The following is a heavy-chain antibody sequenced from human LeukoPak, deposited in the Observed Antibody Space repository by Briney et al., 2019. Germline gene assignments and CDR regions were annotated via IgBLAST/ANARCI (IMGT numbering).Heavy chain of an antibody. V-gene: IGHV3-21*01. CDR1: GFTFSSFD. D-gene: IGHD2-2*01. CDR3: ARAGCSGSTCYLRRSWFDP. Sequence: GGSLRLSCAASGFTFSSFDMNWVRHAPGKWLELVSPISTSSRYIYYIDSVKDRFIISRDDAKNSLYLQMSSLRVEDTAVYYCARAGCSGSTCYLRRSWFDPWAQGTLVTVSS. CDR2: ISTSSRYI. J-gene: IGHJ5*02.